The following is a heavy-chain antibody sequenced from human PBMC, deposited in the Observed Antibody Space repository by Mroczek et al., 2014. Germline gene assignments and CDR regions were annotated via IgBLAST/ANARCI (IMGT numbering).Heavy chain of an antibody. D-gene: IGHD2-2*01. V-gene: IGHV4-39*01. CDR1: GGSISSSSYY. J-gene: IGHJ2*01. CDR2: IYYSGST. CDR3: ARLGYCSSASCYKSKTHWYFDL. Sequence: QVQLVESGPGLVKPSETLSLTCTVSGGSISSSSYYWGWIRQPPGKGLEWIGSIYYSGSTYYNPSLKSRVTISVDTSKNQFSLKLSSVTAADTAVYYCARLGYCSSASCYKSKTHWYFDLWGRGTLVTVSS.